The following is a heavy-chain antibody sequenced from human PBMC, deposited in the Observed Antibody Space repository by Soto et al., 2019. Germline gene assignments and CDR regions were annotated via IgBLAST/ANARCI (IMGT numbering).Heavy chain of an antibody. CDR1: GGSFSGYY. Sequence: QVQLQQWGAGLLKPSETLSLTCAVYGGSFSGYYWSWIRQPPGKGLEWIGEINHSGRTNYNPSLKSRVTISVDTSKNQFSLKLSSVTAGDTAVYYCAGGGSLYYFDYWGQGTLVTVSS. D-gene: IGHD3-10*01. CDR3: AGGGSLYYFDY. J-gene: IGHJ4*02. CDR2: INHSGRT. V-gene: IGHV4-34*01.